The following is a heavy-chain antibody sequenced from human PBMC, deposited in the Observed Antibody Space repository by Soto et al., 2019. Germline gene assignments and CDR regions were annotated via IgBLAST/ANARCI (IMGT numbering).Heavy chain of an antibody. J-gene: IGHJ5*02. Sequence: PSETLSLTCTVSGGSISSSSYYWGWIRQPPGKGLEWIGSIYYSGSTYYNPSLKSRVTISVDTSKNQFSLKLSSVTAADTAVYYCARRGYCSGGSCYPGWFDPWGQGTLVTVSS. V-gene: IGHV4-39*01. CDR2: IYYSGST. D-gene: IGHD2-15*01. CDR3: ARRGYCSGGSCYPGWFDP. CDR1: GGSISSSSYY.